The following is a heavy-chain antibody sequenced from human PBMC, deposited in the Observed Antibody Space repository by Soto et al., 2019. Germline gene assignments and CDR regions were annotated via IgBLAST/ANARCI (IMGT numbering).Heavy chain of an antibody. J-gene: IGHJ4*02. CDR3: ARGGINWNYGSSLFGY. CDR1: GGSISGYY. CDR2: VHSSGDT. Sequence: QVQLQESGPGLLKPSETLSFTCSASGGSISGYYWSWIRQPPGKRPEWIGYVHSSGDTFYYPSRQRRVGISVATAKNQFSLKLRSVTAAATAVSYCARGGINWNYGSSLFGYWSPGTLVTVSS. V-gene: IGHV4-59*01. D-gene: IGHD1-7*01.